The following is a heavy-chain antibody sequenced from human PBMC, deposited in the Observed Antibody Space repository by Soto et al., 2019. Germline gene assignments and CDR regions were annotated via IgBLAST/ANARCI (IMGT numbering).Heavy chain of an antibody. CDR2: IWYDGSNK. V-gene: IGHV3-33*01. CDR1: GFTFSSYG. J-gene: IGHJ4*02. D-gene: IGHD6-19*01. CDR3: ARGPFIAVAGTHPPQTPFDY. Sequence: PGGSLRLSCAASGFTFSSYGMHWVRQAPGKGLEWVAVIWYDGSNKYYADSVKGRFTISRDNSKNTLYLQMNSLRAEDTAVYYCARGPFIAVAGTHPPQTPFDYWGQGTLVTVSS.